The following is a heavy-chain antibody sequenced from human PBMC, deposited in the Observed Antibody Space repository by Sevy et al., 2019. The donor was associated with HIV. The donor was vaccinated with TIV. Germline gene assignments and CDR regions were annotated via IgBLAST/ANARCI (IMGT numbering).Heavy chain of an antibody. CDR2: ISRSGSTI. D-gene: IGHD3-22*01. J-gene: IGHJ5*02. CDR3: VRANTMIEEPGWFDP. Sequence: GESLKISCAASGFTFSDYYMSWIRQAPGKGLEWVSYISRSGSTISYADSVKGRFTISRDNAKNSLYLQINSLRAEDTAVYYCVRANTMIEEPGWFDPWGQGTLVTVSS. V-gene: IGHV3-11*01. CDR1: GFTFSDYY.